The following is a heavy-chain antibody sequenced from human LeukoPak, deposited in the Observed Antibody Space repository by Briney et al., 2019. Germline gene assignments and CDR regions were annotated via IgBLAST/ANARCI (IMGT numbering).Heavy chain of an antibody. J-gene: IGHJ6*02. Sequence: GASVKVSCKASGYTFTSYGISWVRQAPGQGLEWMGGIIPIFGTANYAQKFQGRVTITADESTSTAYMELSSLRSEDTAVYYCARVDCSSTSCPGGFFTNAGGYYGMDVWGQGTTVTVSS. D-gene: IGHD2-2*01. CDR1: GYTFTSYG. V-gene: IGHV1-69*13. CDR3: ARVDCSSTSCPGGFFTNAGGYYGMDV. CDR2: IIPIFGTA.